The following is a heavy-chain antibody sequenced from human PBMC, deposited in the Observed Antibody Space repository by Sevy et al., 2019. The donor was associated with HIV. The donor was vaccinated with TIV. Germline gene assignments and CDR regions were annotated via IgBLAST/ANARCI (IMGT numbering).Heavy chain of an antibody. Sequence: SETLSLTCTVSGGSISSYYWSWIRQPPGKGLEWIGYIYYSGSTNYNPSLKSRVTISVDTSKNQFSLKLSAVTAADTAVYYCARWQEGDEVVRGGIFDDWGQGTLVTVSS. D-gene: IGHD3-10*01. CDR1: GGSISSYY. CDR3: ARWQEGDEVVRGGIFDD. CDR2: IYYSGST. V-gene: IGHV4-59*01. J-gene: IGHJ4*02.